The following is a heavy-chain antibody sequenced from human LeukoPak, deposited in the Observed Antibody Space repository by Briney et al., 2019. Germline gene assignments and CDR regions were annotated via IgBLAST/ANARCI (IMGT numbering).Heavy chain of an antibody. CDR1: GFTFNNCA. CDR2: ISGSGGST. J-gene: IGHJ3*02. V-gene: IGHV3-23*01. Sequence: GGSLRLSCAASGFTFNNCAMSWVRQAPGKGLEWVSAISGSGGSTYYADSVKGRFTISRDNTENSLYLQMNYLTTDDTAVYYCARDRRVGGWGGAFDIWGQGTKVTVSS. CDR3: ARDRRVGGWGGAFDI. D-gene: IGHD2-21*01.